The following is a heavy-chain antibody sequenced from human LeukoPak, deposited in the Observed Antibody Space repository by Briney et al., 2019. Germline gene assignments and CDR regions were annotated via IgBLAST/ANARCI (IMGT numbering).Heavy chain of an antibody. CDR1: GFTFSSYA. Sequence: GGSLRLSCAASGFTFSSYALTWVRQAPGKGLEWVSAISGSGGSTYYADSVKGRFTISRDNSKNTLYLQMNSLRAEDTAVYYCAKGSYCSGGSCFFDYWAREPWSASPQ. J-gene: IGHJ4*02. CDR3: AKGSYCSGGSCFFDY. D-gene: IGHD2-15*01. V-gene: IGHV3-23*01. CDR2: ISGSGGST.